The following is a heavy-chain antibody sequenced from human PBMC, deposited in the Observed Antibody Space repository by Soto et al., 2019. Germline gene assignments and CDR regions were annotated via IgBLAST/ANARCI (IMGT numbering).Heavy chain of an antibody. V-gene: IGHV3-11*05. CDR1: GFTFSDYY. CDR3: ARGLKKQVLRYFAWLFFFDY. D-gene: IGHD3-9*01. J-gene: IGHJ4*02. Sequence: QVQLVESGGGLVKPGGSLRLSCAASGFTFSDYYMTWIRQAPGKGLEWVSYISSSSSYTNHADSVKGRFTISRDNAKNSLYLQMNSLRAEDTAVYYCARGLKKQVLRYFAWLFFFDYWGQGTLVTVSS. CDR2: ISSSSSYT.